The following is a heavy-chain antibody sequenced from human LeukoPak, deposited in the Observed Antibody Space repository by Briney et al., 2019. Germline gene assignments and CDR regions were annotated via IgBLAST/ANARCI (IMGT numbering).Heavy chain of an antibody. D-gene: IGHD4-17*01. J-gene: IGHJ4*02. CDR2: IRYDGSNK. CDR1: GFTFSSYG. V-gene: IGHV3-30*02. CDR3: AKDILQGTTVTDYFDY. Sequence: GGSLRLSCAASGFTFSSYGMHWVRQAPGKGLEWVAFIRYDGSNKYYADSVKGRFTISRDNSKNTLYLQMNSLRAEDTAVYYCAKDILQGTTVTDYFDYWGQGTLVTVSS.